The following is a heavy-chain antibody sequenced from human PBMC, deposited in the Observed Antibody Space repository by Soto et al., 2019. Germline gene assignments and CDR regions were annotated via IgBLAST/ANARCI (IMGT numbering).Heavy chain of an antibody. D-gene: IGHD3-9*01. CDR1: GGSISRGGYF. J-gene: IGHJ4*02. CDR2: LSSSGTT. CDR3: KQTVMSRGSFVFEN. V-gene: IGHV4-31*01. Sequence: QVQLQESGPGLVKPSQTLSLTCTVSGGSISRGGYFWSWIRPHPGKGLERIGYLSSSGTTYYNPSLKRQFTIMVDTTNNQSSMILTTVTAANTAVYYCKQTVMSRGSFVFENWGPGRRVTVAS.